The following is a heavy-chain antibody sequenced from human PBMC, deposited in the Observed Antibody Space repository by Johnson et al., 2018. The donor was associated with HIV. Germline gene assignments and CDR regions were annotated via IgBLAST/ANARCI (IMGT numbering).Heavy chain of an antibody. CDR3: AREPGRVAAFDI. CDR2: ISSSGTTL. V-gene: IGHV3-11*04. D-gene: IGHD2-15*01. CDR1: GFIFSDYY. J-gene: IGHJ3*02. Sequence: QVQLVESGGGLVKPGGSLRLSCAASGFIFSDYYMSWIRQAPGKGLAWVSYISSSGTTLHYAASVKVRFTISRDNAKNSLYLQMNSLRAEDTAVYYCAREPGRVAAFDIWGQGTKVSVSS.